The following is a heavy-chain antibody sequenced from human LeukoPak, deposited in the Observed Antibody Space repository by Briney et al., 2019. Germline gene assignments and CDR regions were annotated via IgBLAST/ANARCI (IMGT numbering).Heavy chain of an antibody. Sequence: ASVKVSCKASGGTFSSYAISWVRQAPGQGLEWMGGIIPIFGTANYAQKFQGRVTITADESASTAYMELSSLRSEDTAVYYCARGQVPATTGGLLWFGEYAYNWFDPWGQGTLVTVSS. V-gene: IGHV1-69*13. CDR2: IIPIFGTA. J-gene: IGHJ5*02. CDR1: GGTFSSYA. D-gene: IGHD3-10*01. CDR3: ARGQVPATTGGLLWFGEYAYNWFDP.